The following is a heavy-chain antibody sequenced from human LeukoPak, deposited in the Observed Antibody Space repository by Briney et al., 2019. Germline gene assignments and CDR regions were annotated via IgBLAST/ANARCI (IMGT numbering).Heavy chain of an antibody. CDR2: ISAYNGNT. V-gene: IGHV1-18*01. J-gene: IGHJ6*02. CDR1: GYTFTSYG. CDR3: ARALGGSYYDVYYYGMDV. D-gene: IGHD1-26*01. Sequence: ASVKVSCKASGYTFTSYGISWVRQAPGQGLEWVGWISAYNGNTNYAQKLQGRVTMTTDTSTSTAYMELRSLRSDDTAVYYCARALGGSYYDVYYYGMDVWGQGTTVTVSS.